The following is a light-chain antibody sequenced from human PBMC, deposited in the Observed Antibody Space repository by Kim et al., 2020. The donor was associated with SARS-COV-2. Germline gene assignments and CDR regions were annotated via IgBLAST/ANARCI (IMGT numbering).Light chain of an antibody. CDR2: SNN. CDR1: SSNIGSNP. CDR3: APWDDNLNGPV. J-gene: IGLJ3*02. Sequence: QSVLTRPPSASGTPGQRVTISCSGSSSNIGSNPVNWYQQVPGTAPKLLIYSNNQRPSGVPDRFSGSASGTSASLTISGLQSEDEADYYCAPWDDNLNGPVFGGGTQLTVL. V-gene: IGLV1-44*01.